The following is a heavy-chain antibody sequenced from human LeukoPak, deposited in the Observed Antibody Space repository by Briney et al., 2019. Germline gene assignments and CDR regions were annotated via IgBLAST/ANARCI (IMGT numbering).Heavy chain of an antibody. CDR3: GNGPQTGYCN. CDR2: VSYDGSNN. V-gene: IGHV3-30*18. J-gene: IGHJ3*01. D-gene: IGHD6-13*01. Sequence: GESLTLSCAVSGITLSSYGMQGVRRSPPREGEGGTVVSYDGSNNYHTHSVKGRFTISRDKSKNTLHLQINSLRAEHTAVFCCGNGPQTGYCNWGQGTMVTVSS. CDR1: GITLSSYG.